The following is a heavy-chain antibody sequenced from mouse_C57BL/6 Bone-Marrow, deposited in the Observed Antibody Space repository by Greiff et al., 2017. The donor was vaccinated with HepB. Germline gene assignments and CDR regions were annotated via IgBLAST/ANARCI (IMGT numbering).Heavy chain of an antibody. D-gene: IGHD2-5*01. CDR2: IYPGNSDT. J-gene: IGHJ2*01. V-gene: IGHV1-5*01. Sequence: EVQVVESGTVLARPGASVKMSCKTSGYTFTSYWMHWVKQRPGQGLEWIGAIYPGNSDTSYNQKFKGKAKLTAVTSASTAYMELSSLTNEDSAVYYCTKGDYSNYEGDYFDYWGQGTTLTVSS. CDR1: GYTFTSYW. CDR3: TKGDYSNYEGDYFDY.